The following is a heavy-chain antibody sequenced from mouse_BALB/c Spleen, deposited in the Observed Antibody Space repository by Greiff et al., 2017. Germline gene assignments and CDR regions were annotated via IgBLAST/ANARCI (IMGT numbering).Heavy chain of an antibody. J-gene: IGHJ3*01. D-gene: IGHD2-4*01. CDR2: IWSGGST. V-gene: IGHV2-2*02. CDR3: ARNYYDYDGAWFAY. CDR1: GFSLTSYG. Sequence: VKVVESGPGLVQPSQSLSITCTVSGFSLTSYGVHWVRQSPGKGLEWLGVIWSGGSTDYNAAFISRLSISKDNSKSQVFFKMNSLQANDTAIYYCARNYYDYDGAWFAYWGQGTLVTVSA.